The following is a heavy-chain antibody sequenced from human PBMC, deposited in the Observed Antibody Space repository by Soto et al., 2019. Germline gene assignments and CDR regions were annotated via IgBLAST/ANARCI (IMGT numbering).Heavy chain of an antibody. J-gene: IGHJ6*02. D-gene: IGHD3-10*01. V-gene: IGHV4-31*03. Sequence: ASETLSLTCTFPGASIRSGSSYWSWIRQLPGKGLEWIGYIYYSGSTYYNPSLKSRVTISVDTSKNQFSLKLNSVTAADTAVYYCATRTDYYYGSGSLGGMDVWGQGTTVT. CDR3: ATRTDYYYGSGSLGGMDV. CDR2: IYYSGST. CDR1: GASIRSGSSY.